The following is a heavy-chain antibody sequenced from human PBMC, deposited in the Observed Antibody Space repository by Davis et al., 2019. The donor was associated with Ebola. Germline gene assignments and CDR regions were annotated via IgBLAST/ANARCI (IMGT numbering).Heavy chain of an antibody. CDR2: ISGSGGST. Sequence: GGSLRLSCAASGFTFSSYAMSWVRPAPGKGLEWVSAISGSGGSTYYADSVKGRFTISRDNSKNTLYLQMNSLRAEDTAVYYCAKADCSGGSCYSIDYWGQGTLVTVSS. V-gene: IGHV3-23*01. CDR3: AKADCSGGSCYSIDY. D-gene: IGHD2-15*01. CDR1: GFTFSSYA. J-gene: IGHJ4*02.